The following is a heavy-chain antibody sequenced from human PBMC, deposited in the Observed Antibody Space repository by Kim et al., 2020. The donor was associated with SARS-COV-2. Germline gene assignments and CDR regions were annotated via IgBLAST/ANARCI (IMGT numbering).Heavy chain of an antibody. CDR3: ARGGYYYDSSWDFDY. CDR1: GGYISSGGYY. Sequence: SETLSLTCTVYGGYISSGGYYWSWFRQHAGKGLAWIGNIDYSGSTDYNPSLKSRVTISVDTSKNQFSLKLSSVTAADTAVYYCARGGYYYDSSWDFDYWGQGTLLTVS. CDR2: IDYSGST. V-gene: IGHV4-31*03. D-gene: IGHD3-22*01. J-gene: IGHJ4*02.